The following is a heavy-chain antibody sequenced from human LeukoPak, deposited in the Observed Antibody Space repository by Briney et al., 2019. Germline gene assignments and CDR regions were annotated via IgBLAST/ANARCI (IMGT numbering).Heavy chain of an antibody. Sequence: PGGSLRLSCAASGFTFYDYGMSWVRQAPGKGLEWVSGINWNGGSTGYADSVKGRFTISRDNAKNSLYLQMNSLRAEDTALYYCARDSDGGLRGDLVGPWGQGTLVTVSS. CDR1: GFTFYDYG. J-gene: IGHJ5*02. CDR2: INWNGGST. D-gene: IGHD3-16*01. V-gene: IGHV3-20*04. CDR3: ARDSDGGLRGDLVGP.